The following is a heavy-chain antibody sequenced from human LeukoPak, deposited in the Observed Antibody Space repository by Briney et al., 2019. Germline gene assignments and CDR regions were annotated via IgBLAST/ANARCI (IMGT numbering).Heavy chain of an antibody. J-gene: IGHJ4*02. V-gene: IGHV1-24*01. D-gene: IGHD6-13*01. CDR3: ATSGIWYPIYFDY. CDR2: FAPEDGET. CDR1: GYTLTELS. Sequence: ASVKVSCKVSGYTLTELSMHWVRQAPGKGLEWKGGFAPEDGETIYAQKFQGRVTMTEDPSTDTAYMELSSLRSEDTAVYYCATSGIWYPIYFDYWGQGTLVTVSS.